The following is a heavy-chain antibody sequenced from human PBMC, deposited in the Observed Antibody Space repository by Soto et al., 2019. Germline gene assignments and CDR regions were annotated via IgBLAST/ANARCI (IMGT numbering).Heavy chain of an antibody. J-gene: IGHJ3*02. D-gene: IGHD4-17*01. Sequence: EVQLLESGGGLVQPGGSLRLSCAASGFTFTRYDMSWVRQAPGKGLEWVSGVGATGSNIHYADSVRGRFTISRDISKNTLYLQMNSLRVDDTAVYYCAKDPNGDYIGGFDMLGQGTMVTVSS. V-gene: IGHV3-23*01. CDR2: VGATGSNI. CDR3: AKDPNGDYIGGFDM. CDR1: GFTFTRYD.